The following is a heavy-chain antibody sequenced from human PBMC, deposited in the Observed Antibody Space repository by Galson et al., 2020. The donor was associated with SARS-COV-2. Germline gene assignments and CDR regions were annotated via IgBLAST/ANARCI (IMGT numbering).Heavy chain of an antibody. V-gene: IGHV3-7*01. CDR1: GFTLSSYW. J-gene: IGHJ4*02. CDR3: ARLPGGWYIGFDY. CDR2: IKQDGSEK. D-gene: IGHD6-19*01. Sequence: GGSLRLSCAASGFTLSSYWMSWVRQAPGKGLEWVANIKQDGSEKYYVDSVKGRFTISRDNAKNSLYLQMNSLRAEDTAVYYCARLPGGWYIGFDYWGQGTLVTVSS.